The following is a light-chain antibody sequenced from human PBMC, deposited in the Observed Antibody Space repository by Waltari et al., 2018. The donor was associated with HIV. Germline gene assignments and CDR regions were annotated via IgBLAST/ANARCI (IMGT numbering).Light chain of an antibody. V-gene: IGKV3-11*01. Sequence: EIVLTQSLTTLSVSPGRRVTLSCRASQSVGPSFAWYQQRPVQTPRLLFYDASNRATDIPGRFTAGGSDTEFTLTISGLQPDDSGIYYCQQRRDWPITFGQGTRLEIK. J-gene: IGKJ5*01. CDR2: DAS. CDR1: QSVGPS. CDR3: QQRRDWPIT.